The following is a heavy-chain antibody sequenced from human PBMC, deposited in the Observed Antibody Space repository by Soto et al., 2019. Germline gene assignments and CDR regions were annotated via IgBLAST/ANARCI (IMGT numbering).Heavy chain of an antibody. Sequence: QVQLVESGGGVVQPGRSLRLSCAASGFTFSSYGMHWVRQAPGKGLEWVAVISYDGSNKYYADSVKGRFTISRDNSKNTLYLQMNSLRAEDTAVYYCAKDGRWPQYYFDYWGQGTLVTVSS. D-gene: IGHD1-26*01. CDR2: ISYDGSNK. CDR3: AKDGRWPQYYFDY. J-gene: IGHJ4*02. V-gene: IGHV3-30*18. CDR1: GFTFSSYG.